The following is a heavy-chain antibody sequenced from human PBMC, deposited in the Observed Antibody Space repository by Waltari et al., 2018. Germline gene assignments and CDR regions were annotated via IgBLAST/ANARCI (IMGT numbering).Heavy chain of an antibody. V-gene: IGHV4-4*02. J-gene: IGHJ4*02. CDR3: ASTYNYDSSGYLYYFDY. CDR1: GASISSNSW. Sequence: QVQLQESGPGLVKPSGTLSLTCAVSGASISSNSWWPWVRRSPGKGLEWIAETYHSGSTNYNPSLKSRVTISVDKSKNQFSLKLSSVTAADTAVYYCASTYNYDSSGYLYYFDYWGQGIPVTVSS. D-gene: IGHD3-22*01. CDR2: TYHSGST.